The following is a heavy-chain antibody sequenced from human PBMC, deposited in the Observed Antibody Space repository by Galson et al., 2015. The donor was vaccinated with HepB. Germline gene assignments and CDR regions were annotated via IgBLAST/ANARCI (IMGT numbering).Heavy chain of an antibody. J-gene: IGHJ5*02. D-gene: IGHD3-3*01. CDR2: ISTYKGNT. CDR1: GYTFTSYG. V-gene: IGHV1-18*04. CDR3: ARRGGQYDFWSGYGSWFDP. Sequence: CKASGYTFTSYGISWVRQAPGQGLEWMGWISTYKGNTNYAQKFQGRVTMTTDTSTSTAYMELRSLRSDDTAVYYCARRGGQYDFWSGYGSWFDPWGQGTLVTVSS.